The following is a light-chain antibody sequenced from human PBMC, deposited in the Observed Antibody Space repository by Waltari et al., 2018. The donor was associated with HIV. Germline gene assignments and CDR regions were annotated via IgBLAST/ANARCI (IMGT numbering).Light chain of an antibody. J-gene: IGLJ2*01. CDR2: RNN. Sequence: QSVLTQPPSVSGTPGQRVTISCSGSSSNIHWYQQLPGTAPRLLIYRNNQRPSGIPDRFSGSKSGTSATLGITRLQTGDEADYYCGTWDSSLSAGVFGGGTKLTVL. CDR3: GTWDSSLSAGV. CDR1: SSNIH. V-gene: IGLV1-51*02.